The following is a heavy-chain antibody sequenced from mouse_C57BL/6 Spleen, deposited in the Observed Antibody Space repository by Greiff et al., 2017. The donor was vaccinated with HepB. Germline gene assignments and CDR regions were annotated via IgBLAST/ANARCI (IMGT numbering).Heavy chain of an antibody. V-gene: IGHV7-1*01. D-gene: IGHD1-1*01. CDR3: ARGYGSSLNWYFDV. CDR1: GFTFSDFY. CDR2: SRNKANDYTT. Sequence: EVKLMESGGGLVQSGRSLRLSCATSGFTFSDFYMEWVRQAPGKGLEWIAASRNKANDYTTEYSASVKGRFIVSRDTSQSILYLQMNALRAEDTAIYYCARGYGSSLNWYFDVWGTGTTVTVSS. J-gene: IGHJ1*03.